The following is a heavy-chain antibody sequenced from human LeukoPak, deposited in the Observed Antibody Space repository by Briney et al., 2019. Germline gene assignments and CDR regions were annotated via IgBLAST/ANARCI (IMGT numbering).Heavy chain of an antibody. CDR1: GGSFSGYY. V-gene: IGHV4-34*01. CDR2: INHSGST. Sequence: SEILSLTCAVYGGSFSGYYWTWIRQPPGKGLEWIGEINHSGSTNYNPSLKSRVSISVDTSKSHFSLKLSSVSAADTAVYYCARLTVTTNYYHFYMDVWGKGTTVTVSS. J-gene: IGHJ6*03. CDR3: ARLTVTTNYYHFYMDV. D-gene: IGHD4-11*01.